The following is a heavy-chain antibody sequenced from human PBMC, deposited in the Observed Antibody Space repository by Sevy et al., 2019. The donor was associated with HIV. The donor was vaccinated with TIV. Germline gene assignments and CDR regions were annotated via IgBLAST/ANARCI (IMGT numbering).Heavy chain of an antibody. CDR3: ATVSNNRAWGY. CDR1: GFAFYTLW. J-gene: IGHJ4*02. Sequence: GGSLRLSCAASGFAFYTLWMSWVRQAPGKGLEWVANINPDGRQTYYVDSVRGRYTISRDNARNVLNLQMNSLRAEDTAMYYCATVSNNRAWGYWGQGTLVTVSS. D-gene: IGHD1-20*01. V-gene: IGHV3-7*03. CDR2: INPDGRQT.